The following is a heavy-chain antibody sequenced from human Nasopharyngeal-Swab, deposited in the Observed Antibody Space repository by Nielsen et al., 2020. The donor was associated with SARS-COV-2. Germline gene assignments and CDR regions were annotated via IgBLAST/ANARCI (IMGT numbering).Heavy chain of an antibody. Sequence: SETLSLTCTVSVGSISSYYLSWIRQPPGKGLEWIGSIYYSGSTYYNPSLKSRVTRSVDTAKNQFSLKLSSVTAADTAVYYCAREIVVVPAARRTYFDYWGQGTLVTVSS. CDR2: IYYSGST. CDR1: VGSISSYY. CDR3: AREIVVVPAARRTYFDY. V-gene: IGHV4-39*01. D-gene: IGHD2-2*01. J-gene: IGHJ4*02.